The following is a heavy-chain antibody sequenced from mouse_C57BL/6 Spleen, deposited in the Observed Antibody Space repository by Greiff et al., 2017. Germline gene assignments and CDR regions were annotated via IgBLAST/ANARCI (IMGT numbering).Heavy chain of an antibody. J-gene: IGHJ2*01. Sequence: VQLQQPGAELVKPGASVKMSCKASGYTFTSYWITWVKQRPGQGLEWIGDIYPGSGSTNYNEKFKSKATLTVDTSSSTAYMQLSSLTSEDSAVYYGARDGYYYGSRNYFDYWGQGTTLTVSS. D-gene: IGHD1-1*01. CDR3: ARDGYYYGSRNYFDY. V-gene: IGHV1-55*01. CDR2: IYPGSGST. CDR1: GYTFTSYW.